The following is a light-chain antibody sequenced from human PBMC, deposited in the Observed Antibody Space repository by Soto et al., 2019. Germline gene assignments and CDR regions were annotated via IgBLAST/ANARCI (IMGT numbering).Light chain of an antibody. CDR1: QRVSSSS. V-gene: IGKV3-20*01. CDR2: GAS. CDR3: QQYGISARA. Sequence: ELVVTQSPCTLSLSPGERATLSCRASQRVSSSSLAWYQQKPGPAPRLLIYGASSRATGIPDRFSGSGSVTHFTLNIRRLEHEDFAVYYCQQYGISARAFGHATKVHI. J-gene: IGKJ3*01.